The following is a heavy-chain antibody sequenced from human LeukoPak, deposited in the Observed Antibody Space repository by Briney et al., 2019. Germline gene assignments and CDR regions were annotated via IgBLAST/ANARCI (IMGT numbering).Heavy chain of an antibody. CDR2: IYSSGNT. V-gene: IGHV4-4*07. CDR1: GGSISSYY. D-gene: IGHD5-12*01. J-gene: IGHJ4*02. CDR3: ARRVGWLRPYFDY. Sequence: SETLSLTCTVSGGSISSYYWNWIRQPAGQGLEWIGRIYSSGNTNYNPSLKSRVTMSVDTSKNQFSLKLSSVTAADTAVYYCARRVGWLRPYFDYWGQGTLVTVSS.